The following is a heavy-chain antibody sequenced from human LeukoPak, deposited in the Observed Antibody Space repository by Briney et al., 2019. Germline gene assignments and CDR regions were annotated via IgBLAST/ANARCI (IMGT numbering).Heavy chain of an antibody. CDR1: GFTFSSYG. Sequence: GSLRLSCAASGFTFSSYGMHWVRQAPGKGLEWVAVISYDGSNKYYADSLKGRFTISRDNSKNTLYLQMNSLRAEDTAVYYCARDWDLTVTTGGDGMDVWGQGTTVTVSS. V-gene: IGHV3-30*03. CDR2: ISYDGSNK. D-gene: IGHD4-17*01. J-gene: IGHJ6*02. CDR3: ARDWDLTVTTGGDGMDV.